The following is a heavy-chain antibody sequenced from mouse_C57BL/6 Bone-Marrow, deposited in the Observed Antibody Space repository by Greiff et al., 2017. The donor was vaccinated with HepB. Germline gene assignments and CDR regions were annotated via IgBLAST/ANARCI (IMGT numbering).Heavy chain of an antibody. CDR3: ARPLPNYSRWGFAY. J-gene: IGHJ3*01. CDR2: IDPSVRYT. D-gene: IGHD1-1*01. V-gene: IGHV1-50*01. Sequence: VQLQQPGAELVKPGASVKLSCKASGYTFTSYWMQWVKQRPGQGLEWIGEIDPSVRYTNYNQKFKVKATLTVDTSSSTAYMQLSSLTSEDSAVYYCARPLPNYSRWGFAYWGQGTLVTVSA. CDR1: GYTFTSYW.